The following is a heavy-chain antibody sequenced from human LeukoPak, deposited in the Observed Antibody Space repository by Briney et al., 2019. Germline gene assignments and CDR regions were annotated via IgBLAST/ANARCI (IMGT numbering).Heavy chain of an antibody. Sequence: GGSLRLSCAASGFTFSSYSMNWVRQAPGKGLEWVSSISSSSSYIYYADSVKGRFTISRDNAKNSLYLQMNSLRAEDTAVYYCARDDSDGYNLWGRSPHLFDIWGQGTMVTVSS. V-gene: IGHV3-21*01. D-gene: IGHD5-24*01. CDR2: ISSSSSYI. CDR3: ARDDSDGYNLWGRSPHLFDI. CDR1: GFTFSSYS. J-gene: IGHJ3*02.